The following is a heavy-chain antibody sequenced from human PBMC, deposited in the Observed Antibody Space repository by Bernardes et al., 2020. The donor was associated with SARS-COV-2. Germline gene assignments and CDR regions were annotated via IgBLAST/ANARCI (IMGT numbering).Heavy chain of an antibody. D-gene: IGHD5-12*01. CDR2: VWHDGGNK. V-gene: IGHV3-33*01. J-gene: IGHJ4*02. CDR3: ARWGYSLSPAPDY. CDR1: GFAFSGYG. Sequence: GGSLRLSCEASGFAFSGYGMYWVRQAPGKGLEWVALVWHDGGNKYYADSVKGRFTISRDNAKNTLYLQMNNLRAEDTAVYYCARWGYSLSPAPDYWGQGTLVTVSS.